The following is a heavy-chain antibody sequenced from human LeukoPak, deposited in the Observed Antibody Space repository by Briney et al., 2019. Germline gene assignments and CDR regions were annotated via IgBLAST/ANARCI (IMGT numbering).Heavy chain of an antibody. CDR2: ISSSSSYI. CDR3: ARASYGSGSYHKTIDY. Sequence: GGSLRLSCAASGFTFSSYSMNWVRQAPGKGLEWVSSISSSSSYIYYADSVKGRFTISRDNAKNSLYLQMNSLRAEDTAVYYCARASYGSGSYHKTIDYWGQGTLVTVSS. J-gene: IGHJ4*02. V-gene: IGHV3-21*01. D-gene: IGHD3-10*01. CDR1: GFTFSSYS.